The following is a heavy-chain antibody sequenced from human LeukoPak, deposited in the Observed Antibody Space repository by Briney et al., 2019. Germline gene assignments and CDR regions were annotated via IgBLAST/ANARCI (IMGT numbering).Heavy chain of an antibody. CDR2: IYYSGST. D-gene: IGHD3-3*01. CDR3: AILEGDWFDP. V-gene: IGHV4-39*01. J-gene: IGHJ5*02. CDR1: GGSISSYY. Sequence: SETLSLTCTVSGGSISSYYWGWIRQPPGKGLEWIGSIYYSGSTYYNPSLKSRVTISVDTSKNQFSLKLSSVTAADTAVYYCAILEGDWFDPWGQGTLVTVSS.